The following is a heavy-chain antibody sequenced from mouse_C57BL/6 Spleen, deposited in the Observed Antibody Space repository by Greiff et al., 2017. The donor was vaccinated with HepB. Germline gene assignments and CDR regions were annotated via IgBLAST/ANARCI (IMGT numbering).Heavy chain of an antibody. CDR1: GYTFTSYW. D-gene: IGHD4-1*01. CDR3: ARNWDEGRYAMDY. Sequence: QVQLKESGAELAKPGASVKLSCKASGYTFTSYWMHWVKQRPGQGLEWIGYINPSSGYTKYNQKFKDKATLTADKSSSTAYMQLSSLTYEDSAVYYCARNWDEGRYAMDYWGQGTSVTVSS. CDR2: INPSSGYT. V-gene: IGHV1-7*01. J-gene: IGHJ4*01.